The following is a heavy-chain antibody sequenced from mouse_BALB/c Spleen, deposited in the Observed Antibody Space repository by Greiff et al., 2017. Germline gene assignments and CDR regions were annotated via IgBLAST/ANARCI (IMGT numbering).Heavy chain of an antibody. D-gene: IGHD2-1*01. CDR1: GFSLTGYG. CDR2: IWGDGST. Sequence: QVQLQQSGPGLVAPSQSLSITCTVSGFSLTGYGVNWVRQPPGKGLEWLGMIWGDGSTDYNSALKSRLSISKDNSKSHVFLKMNSLQSDDTARYYCARGVYYCNYRVSMDYWGQGTSVTVSS. V-gene: IGHV2-6-7*01. CDR3: ARGVYYCNYRVSMDY. J-gene: IGHJ4*01.